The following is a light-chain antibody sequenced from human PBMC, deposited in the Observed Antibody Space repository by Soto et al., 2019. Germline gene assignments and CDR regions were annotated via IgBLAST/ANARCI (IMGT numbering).Light chain of an antibody. CDR3: QQYGSSLIFT. J-gene: IGKJ3*01. Sequence: EIVLTQSPGTLSLSPGERATLSCRASQSVSSSYLAWYQQRPGQAPRLLIYGASGRATGIPDRFSGSGSGTDFTLTISRLEPEDFAVYYCQQYGSSLIFTFCPGTKVDIK. CDR2: GAS. V-gene: IGKV3-20*01. CDR1: QSVSSSY.